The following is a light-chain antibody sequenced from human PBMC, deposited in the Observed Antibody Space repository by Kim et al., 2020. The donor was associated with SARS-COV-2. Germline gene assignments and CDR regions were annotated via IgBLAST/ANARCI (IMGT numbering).Light chain of an antibody. V-gene: IGLV2-14*03. Sequence: QSITISCTGTSSDVGSYNYVSWYQQHPGKAPKLMIYAVSNRPSGVSNRFSGSKSGNTASLTISGFQAEDEADYYCSSYTRSSTNYVFGTGTKVTVL. CDR1: SSDVGSYNY. CDR2: AVS. J-gene: IGLJ1*01. CDR3: SSYTRSSTNYV.